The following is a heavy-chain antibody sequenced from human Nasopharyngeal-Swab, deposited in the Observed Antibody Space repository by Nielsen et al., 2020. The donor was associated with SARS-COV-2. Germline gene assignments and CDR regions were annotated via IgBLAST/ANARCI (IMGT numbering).Heavy chain of an antibody. Sequence: GREAPGKGLEWVAVISYDGSNKYYADSVKGRFTISRDNSKNTLYLQMNSLRAEDTAVYYCARGVRVAAADYSDYWGQGTLVTVSS. D-gene: IGHD6-13*01. CDR2: ISYDGSNK. V-gene: IGHV3-30-3*01. CDR3: ARGVRVAAADYSDY. J-gene: IGHJ4*02.